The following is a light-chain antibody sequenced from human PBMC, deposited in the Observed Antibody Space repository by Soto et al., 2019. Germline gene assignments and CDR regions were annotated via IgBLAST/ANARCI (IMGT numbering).Light chain of an antibody. CDR3: ETWDSNSYV. J-gene: IGLJ1*01. CDR2: VEYSGIY. Sequence: QPVLTQSPSASASLGASVKLTCTLSSGHSTYVIAWHQQQPEKGPRFLMKVEYSGIYNRASGVPDRFSGSSSGADRYLTISNLQSEDEADYYCETWDSNSYVFGTGTKLTVL. V-gene: IGLV4-60*03. CDR1: SGHSTYV.